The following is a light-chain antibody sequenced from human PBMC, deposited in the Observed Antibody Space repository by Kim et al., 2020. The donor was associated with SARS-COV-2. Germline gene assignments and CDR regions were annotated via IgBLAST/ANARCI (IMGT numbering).Light chain of an antibody. Sequence: PGERATLSCRASQSVSSYLAWYQQKPDQAPRLLIYDASNRATGISARFSGSGSGTDFTLTISRLEPEDFAVYYCQQRGYWPATFGPGTKVDIK. CDR3: QQRGYWPAT. J-gene: IGKJ3*01. CDR1: QSVSSY. V-gene: IGKV3-11*01. CDR2: DAS.